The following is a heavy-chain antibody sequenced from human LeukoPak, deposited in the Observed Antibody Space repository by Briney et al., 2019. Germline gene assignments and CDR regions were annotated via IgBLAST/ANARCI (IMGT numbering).Heavy chain of an antibody. V-gene: IGHV3-23*01. Sequence: GGSLRLSCAASGFTFSSYAMCWVRQAPGKGLEWVSGTYYLVSVKGRFTISRDNSKNTLYLQMNSLRAEDTAVYYCAKDFDGSSWFGRNYMDVWGKGTTVTVSS. D-gene: IGHD6-13*01. CDR1: GFTFSSYA. J-gene: IGHJ6*03. CDR3: AKDFDGSSWFGRNYMDV. CDR2: T.